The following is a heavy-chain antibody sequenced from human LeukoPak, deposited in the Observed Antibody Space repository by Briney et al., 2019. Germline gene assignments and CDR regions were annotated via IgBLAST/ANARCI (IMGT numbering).Heavy chain of an antibody. V-gene: IGHV4-59*01. CDR3: ARVVDYYDSSGCGSLPPQYYFDY. J-gene: IGHJ4*02. D-gene: IGHD3-22*01. CDR1: GGSISSYY. CDR2: IYYSGST. Sequence: PSETLSLTCTVSGGSISSYYWSWIRQPPGKGLEWIGYIYYSGSTNYNPSLKSRVTISVDTSKNQFSLKLSSVTAADTAVYYCARVVDYYDSSGCGSLPPQYYFDYWGQGTLVTVSS.